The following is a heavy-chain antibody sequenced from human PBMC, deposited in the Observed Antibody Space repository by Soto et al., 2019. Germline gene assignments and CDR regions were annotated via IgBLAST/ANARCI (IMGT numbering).Heavy chain of an antibody. J-gene: IGHJ5*02. D-gene: IGHD6-19*01. V-gene: IGHV1-2*04. Sequence: QVQLVQSGAEVKKPGASVKVSCKASGYTFTGYYMHWVRQAPGQGLEWMGWINPNSRGTNYAQKFQGWVTMTRDTSISTAYMELSRLRSDDTAVYYWAREASSSGWYAWFDPWGQGTLVTVSS. CDR2: INPNSRGT. CDR1: GYTFTGYY. CDR3: AREASSSGWYAWFDP.